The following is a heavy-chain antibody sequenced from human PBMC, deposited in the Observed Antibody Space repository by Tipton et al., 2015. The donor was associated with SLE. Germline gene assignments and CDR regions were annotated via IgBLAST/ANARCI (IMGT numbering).Heavy chain of an antibody. CDR1: GFTFDDYA. D-gene: IGHD2-2*02. V-gene: IGHV3-43D*04. CDR2: ISWDGGST. J-gene: IGHJ6*03. Sequence: LSLTCAASGFTFDDYAMHWVRQAPGKGLEWVSLISWDGGSTYYADSVKGRFTISRDNSKNSLYLQMNSLRAEDTALYYCAKDMAYCSSTSCYNGGYMDVWGKGTTVTVSS. CDR3: AKDMAYCSSTSCYNGGYMDV.